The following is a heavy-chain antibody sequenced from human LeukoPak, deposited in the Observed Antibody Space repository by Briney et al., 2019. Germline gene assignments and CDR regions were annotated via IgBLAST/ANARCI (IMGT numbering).Heavy chain of an antibody. CDR1: GGPFSGYY. V-gene: IGHV4-34*01. J-gene: IGHJ6*02. D-gene: IGHD3-3*01. CDR3: VREKVLRPWYYYYYGMDV. Sequence: PSETLSLTCAVYGGPFSGYYWSWIRQPPGKGLEWIGEINHSGSTNYNPSLKSRVTISVDTSKNQFSLKLSSVTAADTAVYYCVREKVLRPWYYYYYGMDVWGQGTTVTVSS. CDR2: INHSGST.